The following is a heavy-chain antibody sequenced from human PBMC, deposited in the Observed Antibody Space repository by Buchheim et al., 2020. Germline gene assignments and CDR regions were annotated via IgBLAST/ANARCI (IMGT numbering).Heavy chain of an antibody. Sequence: QVQLVESGGGVVQPGRSLRLSCAASGFTFSSYGMHWVRQAPGKGLEWVAVISYDGSNKYYADSVKGRFTISRDNSKNTLYLQMNSLRAEDTAVYYCAKDRRFGATLLYYFDYWGQGTL. V-gene: IGHV3-30*18. CDR2: ISYDGSNK. CDR1: GFTFSSYG. CDR3: AKDRRFGATLLYYFDY. D-gene: IGHD3-10*01. J-gene: IGHJ4*02.